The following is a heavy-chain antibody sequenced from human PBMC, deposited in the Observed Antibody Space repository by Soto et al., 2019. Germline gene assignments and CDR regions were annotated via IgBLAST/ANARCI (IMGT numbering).Heavy chain of an antibody. V-gene: IGHV4-61*01. CDR3: AREEKQLSRYGGDFDY. J-gene: IGHJ4*02. CDR1: DGSVNSGNYY. D-gene: IGHD3-16*01. CDR2: IYYIVTT. Sequence: SETLSLTCSVSDGSVNSGNYYWSWIRQPPGKGLEWIGHIYYIVTTDYNPSLKSRVTISVDTSKNQFSLKVTSVTDADTAVYLCAREEKQLSRYGGDFDYWRKGILVTVSS.